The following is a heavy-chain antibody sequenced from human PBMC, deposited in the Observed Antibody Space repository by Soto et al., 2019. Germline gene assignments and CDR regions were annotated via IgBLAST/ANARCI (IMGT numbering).Heavy chain of an antibody. J-gene: IGHJ4*02. V-gene: IGHV3-21*01. D-gene: IGHD6-19*01. Sequence: EVQLVESGGGLVKPGGSLRLSCAASGFTFSSYSMNWVRQAPGKGLEWVSSISSSSSYIYYADSVKGRFTISRDNAKNSLYLQMNSLRAEDTAVYYCARQGQWLVQALDYWGQGTLVTVSS. CDR2: ISSSSSYI. CDR1: GFTFSSYS. CDR3: ARQGQWLVQALDY.